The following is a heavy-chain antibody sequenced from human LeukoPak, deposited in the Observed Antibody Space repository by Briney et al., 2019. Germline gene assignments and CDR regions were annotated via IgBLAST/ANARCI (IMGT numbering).Heavy chain of an antibody. CDR3: ARDQEGFDY. CDR1: GYTFTSNY. J-gene: IGHJ4*02. CDR2: IYPRDGST. V-gene: IGHV1-46*01. Sequence: ASVKVSCKASGYTFTSNYIHWVRQAPGQGLEWTGMIYPRDGSTSCAQKFQGRVTVTRDTSTSTVHMELSGLRSEDTAVYYCARDQEGFDYWGQGTLVTVSS.